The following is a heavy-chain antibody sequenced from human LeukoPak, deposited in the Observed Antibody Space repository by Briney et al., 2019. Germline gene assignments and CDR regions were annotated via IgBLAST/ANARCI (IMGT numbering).Heavy chain of an antibody. V-gene: IGHV1-24*01. J-gene: IGHJ4*02. CDR2: FDPEGGET. CDR3: ATADSWIQDSFDY. CDR1: GYTLTELS. D-gene: IGHD5-18*01. Sequence: ASVKVSCKVSGYTLTELSMHWVRQAPGKGLEWMGGFDPEGGETIYAQKFQGRVTMTEDTSIDTAYMELSSLRSEDTAVYYCATADSWIQDSFDYWGQGTLVTVSS.